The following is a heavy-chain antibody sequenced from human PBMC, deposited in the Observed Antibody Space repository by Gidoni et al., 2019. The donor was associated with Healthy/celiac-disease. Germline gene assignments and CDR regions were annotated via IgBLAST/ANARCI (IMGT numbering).Heavy chain of an antibody. CDR2: ISSSSSTI. CDR1: GFTFSSYS. D-gene: IGHD3-22*01. Sequence: EVQLVESGGGLVQPGGSLRLSCAASGFTFSSYSMNWVRQAPGKGLEWVSYISSSSSTIYYADSVKGRFTISRDNAKNSLYLQMNSLRDEDTAVYYCAREDYYYDSSGYSYWGQGTLVTVSS. V-gene: IGHV3-48*02. J-gene: IGHJ4*02. CDR3: AREDYYYDSSGYSY.